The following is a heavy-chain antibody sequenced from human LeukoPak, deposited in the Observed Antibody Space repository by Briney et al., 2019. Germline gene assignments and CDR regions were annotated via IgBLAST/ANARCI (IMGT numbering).Heavy chain of an antibody. J-gene: IGHJ3*02. CDR1: GFTFSSYA. D-gene: IGHD3-22*01. CDR2: ISGSGGST. CDR3: AKAPYDSSGYYYDDAFDI. Sequence: GGSLRLSCAASGFTFSSYAMSWVRQAPGKGLEWVSAISGSGGSTYYADSVKGRFTISRDNSKNTLYLQMNSLRAEDTAVYYCAKAPYDSSGYYYDDAFDIWGQGTMVTVSS. V-gene: IGHV3-23*01.